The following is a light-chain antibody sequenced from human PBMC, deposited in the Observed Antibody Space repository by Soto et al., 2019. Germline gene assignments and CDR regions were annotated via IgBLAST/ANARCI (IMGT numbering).Light chain of an antibody. V-gene: IGLV1-44*01. CDR2: TND. CDR1: SSNIGGRT. CDR3: AAWDDSLKGWV. Sequence: QPVLTQPPSASGTPGQRVTISCSGSSSNIGGRTVNWYQQLPGAAPKLLIYTNDQRPSGVPDRFSGSKSGTSASLAISGLQSEDEADYYCAAWDDSLKGWVFGGGTKLTVL. J-gene: IGLJ3*02.